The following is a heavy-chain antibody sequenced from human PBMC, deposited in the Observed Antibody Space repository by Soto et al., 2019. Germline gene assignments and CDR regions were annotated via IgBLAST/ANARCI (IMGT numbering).Heavy chain of an antibody. V-gene: IGHV3-49*03. D-gene: IGHD2-15*01. CDR1: GFTFGDYA. CDR2: IRSKAYGGTT. Sequence: GGSLRLSCTASGFTFGDYAMSWFRQAPGKGLEWVGFIRSKAYGGTTEYAASVKGRFTISRDDSKSIAYLQMNSLKTEDTAVYYCTRDPVILGWGNRFDPWGQGTLVTVSS. CDR3: TRDPVILGWGNRFDP. J-gene: IGHJ5*02.